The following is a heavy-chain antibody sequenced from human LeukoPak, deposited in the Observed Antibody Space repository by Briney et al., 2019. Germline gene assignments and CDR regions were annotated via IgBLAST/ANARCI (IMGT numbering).Heavy chain of an antibody. CDR3: ARAPRSNYYYYYYMDV. V-gene: IGHV5-51*01. Sequence: GESLQISCKGSGYSFTSYWIGWVRQMPGKGLEWMGIIHPGDSDTRYSPSFQGQVTISADKSISTAYLQWSSLKASDTAMYYCARAPRSNYYYYYYMDVWGKGTTVTVSS. D-gene: IGHD4-11*01. CDR1: GYSFTSYW. J-gene: IGHJ6*03. CDR2: IHPGDSDT.